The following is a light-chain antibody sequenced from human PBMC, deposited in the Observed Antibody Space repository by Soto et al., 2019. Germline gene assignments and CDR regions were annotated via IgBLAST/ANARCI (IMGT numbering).Light chain of an antibody. J-gene: IGKJ5*01. Sequence: EIVLTQSPASLSLSPGERASLSCRASQSTSTNLAWYQQKPGQAPRLLIYDASNRATGIPARFSGSGSGTDFTLIISSLEPEDFAVYYCQQRSSWPITFGQGTRLENK. CDR2: DAS. CDR1: QSTSTN. V-gene: IGKV3-11*01. CDR3: QQRSSWPIT.